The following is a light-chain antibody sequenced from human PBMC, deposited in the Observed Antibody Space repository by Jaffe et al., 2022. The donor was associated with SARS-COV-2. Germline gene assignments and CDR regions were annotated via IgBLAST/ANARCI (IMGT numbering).Light chain of an antibody. Sequence: EVLMTQSPATLSVSPGERATLSCRASHSVNSNLAWYQHKPGQAPRLLIYGASTRATGIPARFSGSGSGTEFTLTISSLQSEDFAVYYCQQYNNWPPLTFGGGTKVEI. CDR3: QQYNNWPPLT. V-gene: IGKV3-15*01. CDR1: HSVNSN. J-gene: IGKJ4*01. CDR2: GAS.